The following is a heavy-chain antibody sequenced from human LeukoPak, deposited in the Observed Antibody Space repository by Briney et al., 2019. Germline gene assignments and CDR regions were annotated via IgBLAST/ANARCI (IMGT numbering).Heavy chain of an antibody. CDR1: GDSISSGDYY. Sequence: SETLSLTCTVSGDSISSGDYYWSWLRQPAGKGLEWIGRISSSGSTNYNPSLKSRVTKSVDTSKNQFSLKLSSVTAADTAVYFCARGPYSYDSSGAFDIWGQGTMVTVSS. CDR3: ARGPYSYDSSGAFDI. J-gene: IGHJ3*02. CDR2: ISSSGST. D-gene: IGHD3-22*01. V-gene: IGHV4-61*02.